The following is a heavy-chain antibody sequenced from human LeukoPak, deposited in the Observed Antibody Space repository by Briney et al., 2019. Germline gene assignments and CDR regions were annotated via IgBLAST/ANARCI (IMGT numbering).Heavy chain of an antibody. Sequence: SETLSLTCTVSGGSISSYYWSWIRQPPGKGLEWIGYIYYSGNTNYNPSLKSRVIISMDTSKNQFSLNLNSVTAADTAIYYCARAVFDGSTLSSWGQGTLVTVSS. CDR3: ARAVFDGSTLSS. V-gene: IGHV4-59*01. J-gene: IGHJ4*02. CDR1: GGSISSYY. CDR2: IYYSGNT. D-gene: IGHD3-10*02.